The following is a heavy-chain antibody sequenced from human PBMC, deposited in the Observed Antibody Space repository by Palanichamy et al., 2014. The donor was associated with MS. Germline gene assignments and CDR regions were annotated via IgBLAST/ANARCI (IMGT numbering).Heavy chain of an antibody. V-gene: IGHV3-53*01. CDR3: ARRLGLDDDSSGKPRRALDY. CDR1: GFTVSSNY. J-gene: IGHJ4*02. Sequence: EVQLVESGGGLIQPGGSLRLSCAASGFTVSSNYMSWVRQAPGKGLEWVSVIYSNGGTYYADSVKGRFTISRDNSKNTLYLQMNSLRAEDTAVYYCARRLGLDDDSSGKPRRALDYWGQGTLVTVSS. CDR2: IYSNGGT. D-gene: IGHD3-22*01.